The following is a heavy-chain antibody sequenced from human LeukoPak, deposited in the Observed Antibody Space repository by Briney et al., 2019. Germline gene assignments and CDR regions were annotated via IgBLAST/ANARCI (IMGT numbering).Heavy chain of an antibody. J-gene: IGHJ5*02. CDR3: ARSGLFDTRSNWFDP. CDR2: IHHSGYT. CDR1: GDSIDSGGFY. V-gene: IGHV4-31*03. Sequence: SQTLSLTCTVSGDSIDSGGFYWTWIRQRPGKGLECIGYIHHSGYTNYNPSLRTRVIMSTDTSKNQFSLKLTSVTAADTAVYYCARSGLFDTRSNWFDPWGQGTLVTVSS. D-gene: IGHD3-9*01.